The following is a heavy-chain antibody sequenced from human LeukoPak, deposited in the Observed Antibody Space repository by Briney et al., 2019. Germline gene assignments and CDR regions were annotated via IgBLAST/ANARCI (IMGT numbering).Heavy chain of an antibody. CDR3: ARVDTGYGDYDY. J-gene: IGHJ4*02. V-gene: IGHV1-18*01. CDR1: GYTFTSYG. Sequence: GASVKVSCKASGYTFTSYGISWVRQAPGQGPEWMGWISAYNGNTNYAQKLQGRVTMTTDTSTSTAYMELRSLRSDDTAVYYCARVDTGYGDYDYWGQGALVTVSS. D-gene: IGHD4-17*01. CDR2: ISAYNGNT.